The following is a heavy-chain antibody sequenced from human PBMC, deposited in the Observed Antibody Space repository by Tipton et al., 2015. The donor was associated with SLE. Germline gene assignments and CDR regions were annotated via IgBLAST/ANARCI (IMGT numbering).Heavy chain of an antibody. CDR1: GESFSGYL. CDR2: ISHSGDT. D-gene: IGHD6-13*01. V-gene: IGHV4-34*01. Sequence: TLSLTCTVYGESFSGYLWTWIRQSSGKGLEWIGEISHSGDTNYNPSLKSRVTISVATSKNKFSLKLRSVTAADTAVYYCARESGSRHSSSWYGGYYMDVWGKGTTVTVSS. J-gene: IGHJ6*03. CDR3: ARESGSRHSSSWYGGYYMDV.